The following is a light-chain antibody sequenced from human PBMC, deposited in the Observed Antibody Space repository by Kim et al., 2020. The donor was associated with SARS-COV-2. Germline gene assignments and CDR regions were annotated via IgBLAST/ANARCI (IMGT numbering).Light chain of an antibody. CDR1: QSVSSSY. V-gene: IGKV3-20*01. CDR3: QQYGSSPQT. J-gene: IGKJ1*01. CDR2: GAS. Sequence: EIVLTQSPGTLSLSPGERATLSCRASQSVSSSYLAWYQQKPGQAPRLLIYGASSRATGIPDRFSGSGSGTDFTLTISRLEPEDFAVYYCQQYGSSPQTFRQGTTVDLK.